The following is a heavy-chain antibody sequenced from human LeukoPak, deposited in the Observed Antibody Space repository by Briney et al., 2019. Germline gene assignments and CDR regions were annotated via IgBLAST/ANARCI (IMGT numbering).Heavy chain of an antibody. CDR1: GFTFSSYE. Sequence: GGSLRLSCAASGFTFSSYEMNWVRQAPGKGLEWVGFIRSKAYGGTTEYAASMKGRFTISRDDSKSIAYLQMNSLKTEDTAVYYCTRDSNDYGDYLTGNYFDYWGQGTLVTVSS. J-gene: IGHJ4*02. D-gene: IGHD4-17*01. CDR3: TRDSNDYGDYLTGNYFDY. V-gene: IGHV3-49*04. CDR2: IRSKAYGGTT.